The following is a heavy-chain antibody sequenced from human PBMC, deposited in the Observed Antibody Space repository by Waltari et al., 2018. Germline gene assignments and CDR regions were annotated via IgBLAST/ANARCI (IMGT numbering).Heavy chain of an antibody. D-gene: IGHD1-26*01. CDR1: GGSISSSSSY. Sequence: QLQLQESGPGLVKPSETLSLTCTVSGGSISSSSSYWCWIRQPPGKGLEWIGSIYYSGSTYYNPSLKSRVTISVDTSKNQFSLKLSSVTAADTAVYYCARDASGSYAFDYWGQGTLVTVSS. CDR3: ARDASGSYAFDY. CDR2: IYYSGST. J-gene: IGHJ4*02. V-gene: IGHV4-39*07.